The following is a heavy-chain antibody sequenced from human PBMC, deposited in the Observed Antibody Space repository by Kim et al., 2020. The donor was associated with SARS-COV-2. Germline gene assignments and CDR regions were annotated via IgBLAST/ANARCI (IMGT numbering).Heavy chain of an antibody. CDR1: GGTFSSYA. J-gene: IGHJ5*02. Sequence: SVKVSCKASGGTFSSYAISWVRQAPGQGLEWMGGIIPIFGTANYAQKFQGRVTITADESTSTAYMELSSLRSEDTAVYYCATGPSGSYPYNWFDPWGQGTLVTVSS. D-gene: IGHD1-26*01. CDR3: ATGPSGSYPYNWFDP. V-gene: IGHV1-69*13. CDR2: IIPIFGTA.